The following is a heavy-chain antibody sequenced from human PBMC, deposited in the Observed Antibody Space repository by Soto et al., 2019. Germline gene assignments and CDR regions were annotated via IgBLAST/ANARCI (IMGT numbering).Heavy chain of an antibody. V-gene: IGHV3-30-3*01. CDR3: ARARSSGWHYLDL. Sequence: QVHLVESGGGVVQPGRSLTVSCAASGFTFNTYTIHWVRQAPGKGLEWVAVISYGSTYKYYADSVKGRFTISRDDSKNTLSLQMNNLTVGDTAVYYCARARSSGWHYLDLWGQGTLVTVSS. CDR2: ISYGSTYK. D-gene: IGHD6-19*01. CDR1: GFTFNTYT. J-gene: IGHJ4*02.